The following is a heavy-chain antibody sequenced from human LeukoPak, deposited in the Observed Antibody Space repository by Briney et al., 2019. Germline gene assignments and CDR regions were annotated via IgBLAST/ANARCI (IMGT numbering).Heavy chain of an antibody. J-gene: IGHJ4*02. CDR3: AKLGSHSPDY. D-gene: IGHD3-10*01. CDR1: GFTFSSYS. Sequence: GGSLRLSCAASGFTFSSYSMNWVRQAPGKGLEWVSSISSSSSYIYYADSVKGRFIISRDNAKNSLYLQMNSLRAEDTAVYYCAKLGSHSPDYWGQGTLVTVSS. CDR2: ISSSSSYI. V-gene: IGHV3-21*01.